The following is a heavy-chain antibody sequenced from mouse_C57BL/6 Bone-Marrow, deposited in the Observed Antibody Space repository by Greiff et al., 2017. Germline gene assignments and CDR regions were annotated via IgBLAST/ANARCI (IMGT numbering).Heavy chain of an antibody. CDR3: TTVNYYGSSSYWYFDV. Sequence: VQLQQSGAELVRPGASVKLSCTASGFNIKDDYMHWVKQRPEQGLEWIGWIDPENGDTEYATKFQGKATITADTSSNTAYLQLSSLTSEATAVYYCTTVNYYGSSSYWYFDVWGTGTTVTVSS. CDR1: GFNIKDDY. V-gene: IGHV14-4*01. J-gene: IGHJ1*03. CDR2: IDPENGDT. D-gene: IGHD1-1*01.